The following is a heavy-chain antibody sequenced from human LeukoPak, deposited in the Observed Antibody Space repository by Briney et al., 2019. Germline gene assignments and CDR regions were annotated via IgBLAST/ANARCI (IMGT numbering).Heavy chain of an antibody. J-gene: IGHJ4*02. V-gene: IGHV1-69*05. CDR1: GGTFSSYA. D-gene: IGHD5-24*01. Sequence: ASVKVSCKASGGTFSSYAISWVRQAPGQGLEWMGSIIPIFGTANYAQRFQDRVTITTEESTSTAYMELSSLRSEDTAVYYCARSSGDGYNLYEEYWGQGTLVTVSS. CDR2: IIPIFGTA. CDR3: ARSSGDGYNLYEEY.